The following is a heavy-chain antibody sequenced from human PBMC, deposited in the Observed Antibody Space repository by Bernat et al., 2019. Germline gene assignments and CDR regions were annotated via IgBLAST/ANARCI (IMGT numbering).Heavy chain of an antibody. CDR3: KRGFRGGVGGFDY. CDR1: GDTVSSNSAA. D-gene: IGHD1-26*01. CDR2: TYYRSKWYY. V-gene: IGHV6-1*01. J-gene: IGHJ4*02. Sequence: QVQLQQSGPGLVKPSQTLSLTCAISGDTVSSNSAAWNWIRQSPSRGLEWLGRTYYRSKWYYDYAVSVKSRIPTTPDTSKGHFSLQLSSVTPGDTAVYYCKRGFRGGVGGFDYWGQGTLVTVSS.